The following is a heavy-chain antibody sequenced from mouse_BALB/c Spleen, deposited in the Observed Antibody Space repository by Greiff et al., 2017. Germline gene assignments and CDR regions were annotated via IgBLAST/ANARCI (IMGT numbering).Heavy chain of an antibody. CDR3: ARNYGYDDYYAMDY. J-gene: IGHJ4*01. D-gene: IGHD2-2*01. CDR2: ISYSGST. Sequence: EVKVEESGPGLVKPSQSLSLTCTVTGYSITSDYAWNWIRQFPGNKLEWMGYISYSGSTSYNPSLKSRISITRDTSKNQFFLQLNSVTTEDTATYYCARNYGYDDYYAMDYWGQGTSVTVSS. V-gene: IGHV3-2*02. CDR1: GYSITSDYA.